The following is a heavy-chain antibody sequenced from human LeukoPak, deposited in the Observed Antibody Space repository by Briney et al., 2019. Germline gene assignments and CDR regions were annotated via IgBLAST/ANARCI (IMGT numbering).Heavy chain of an antibody. Sequence: ASVKVSCKASGGTFSSYAISWVRQAPGQGLEWMGRIIPIFGIANYAQKFQGRVTITADKSTSTAYMELSSLRSGDTAVYYCARGKRNGEGNYFYGMDVWGQGTTVTVSS. CDR2: IIPIFGIA. J-gene: IGHJ6*02. D-gene: IGHD3-10*01. CDR3: ARGKRNGEGNYFYGMDV. V-gene: IGHV1-69*04. CDR1: GGTFSSYA.